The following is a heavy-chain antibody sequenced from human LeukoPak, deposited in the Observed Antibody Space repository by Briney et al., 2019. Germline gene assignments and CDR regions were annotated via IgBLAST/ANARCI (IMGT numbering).Heavy chain of an antibody. CDR3: ARARYSSSPFDD. V-gene: IGHV4-59*01. D-gene: IGHD6-6*01. CDR2: IYDSGST. CDR1: GGSISSYY. J-gene: IGHJ4*02. Sequence: SETLSLTCTVSGGSISSYYWSWIRQPPGKGLEWIGYIYDSGSTNYKPSLKSRVTISVDTSKNQFSLKLSPVTAADTALYYCARARYSSSPFDDWGQGTLVTVSS.